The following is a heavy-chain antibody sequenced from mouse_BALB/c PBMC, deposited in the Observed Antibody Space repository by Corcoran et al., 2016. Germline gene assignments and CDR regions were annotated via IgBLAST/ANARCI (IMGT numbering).Heavy chain of an antibody. J-gene: IGHJ4*01. CDR1: GYTFTNYG. V-gene: IGHV9-3-1*01. Sequence: QIQLVQSGPELKKPGETVKISCKDSGYTFTNYGMNWVKQAPGKGLKWMGWINTYTGEPTYADDFKGRFAFSLENSSSTAYLQINNLKNEDTATYFCAREPYAMDYWGQGTSVTVSS. CDR2: INTYTGEP. CDR3: AREPYAMDY.